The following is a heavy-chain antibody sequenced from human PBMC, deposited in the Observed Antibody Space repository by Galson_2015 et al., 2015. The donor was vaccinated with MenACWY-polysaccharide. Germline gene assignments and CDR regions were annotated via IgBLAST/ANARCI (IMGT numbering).Heavy chain of an antibody. Sequence: SLRLSCAASGFTFTSYAMSWVRQAPGKGLEWVSAIRGSGTNTYYADSVKGRFTISRDNPKNTLYLQMNSLRAEDTAVYYCAKDSTDFWSVAGRFDHWGQGTLVTVSS. CDR1: GFTFTSYA. CDR2: IRGSGTNT. D-gene: IGHD3-3*01. V-gene: IGHV3-23*01. J-gene: IGHJ5*02. CDR3: AKDSTDFWSVAGRFDH.